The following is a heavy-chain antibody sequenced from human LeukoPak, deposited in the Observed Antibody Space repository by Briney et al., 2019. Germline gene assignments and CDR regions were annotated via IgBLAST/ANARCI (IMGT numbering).Heavy chain of an antibody. V-gene: IGHV3-30-3*01. CDR1: GFTFSSYA. CDR2: ISYDGSNK. CDR3: ARGRDRYYFDY. Sequence: GRSLRLSCAASGFTFSSYAMHWVRQAPGKGLEWVAVISYDGSNKYYADSVKGRFTISRDNSKNTLYLQMNSLRAEDTAVYYCARGRDRYYFDYWGQGTLVTVSS. J-gene: IGHJ4*02.